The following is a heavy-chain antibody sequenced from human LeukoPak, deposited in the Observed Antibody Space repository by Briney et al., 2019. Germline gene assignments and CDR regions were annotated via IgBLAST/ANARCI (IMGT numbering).Heavy chain of an antibody. CDR2: ISGSGGST. CDR3: AKGDYYDSVNYYFDY. V-gene: IGHV3-23*01. D-gene: IGHD3-22*01. Sequence: GGSLRLSCAASGFTFSSYAMSWVRQAPGKGLEWVSAISGSGGSTYYAGSVKGRFTISRDNSKNTLYLQMNSLRAEDTAVYYCAKGDYYDSVNYYFDYWGQGTLVTVSS. CDR1: GFTFSSYA. J-gene: IGHJ4*02.